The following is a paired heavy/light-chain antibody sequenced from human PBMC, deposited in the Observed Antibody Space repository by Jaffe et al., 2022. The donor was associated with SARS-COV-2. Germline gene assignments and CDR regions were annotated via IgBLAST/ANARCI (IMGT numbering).Heavy chain of an antibody. Sequence: QVQLQESGPGLVKPSQTLSLTCTVSGGSISSGSYYWSWIRQPAGKGLEWIGRIYTSGSTNYNPSLKSRVTISVDTSKNQFSLKLSSVTAADTAVYYCARYGRGGCSSTSCYTGASDWGQGTLVTVSS. CDR2: IYTSGST. J-gene: IGHJ4*02. CDR1: GGSISSGSYY. V-gene: IGHV4-61*02. D-gene: IGHD2-2*02. CDR3: ARYGRGGCSSTSCYTGASD.
Light chain of an antibody. J-gene: IGKJ4*01. Sequence: DIQMTQSPSSVSASVGDRVTITCRASQGISSWLAWYQQKPGKAPKLLIYAASSLQSGVPSRFSGSGSGTDFTLTISSLQPEDFATYYCQQANSFHITFGGGTKVEIK. V-gene: IGKV1D-12*01. CDR3: QQANSFHIT. CDR1: QGISSW. CDR2: AAS.